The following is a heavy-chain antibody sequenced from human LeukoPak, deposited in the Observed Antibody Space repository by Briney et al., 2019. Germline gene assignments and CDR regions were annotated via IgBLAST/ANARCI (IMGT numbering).Heavy chain of an antibody. Sequence: GASVKVSCKASGYTFTSYGISWVRQAPGQGLEWMGWISAYNGNTNYAQKLQGRVTMTTDTSTSTAYMELRSLRSDDTAVYYCASHRPNYNWNYRYYFDYWGQGTLVTVSS. CDR1: GYTFTSYG. J-gene: IGHJ4*02. CDR3: ASHRPNYNWNYRYYFDY. V-gene: IGHV1-18*01. CDR2: ISAYNGNT. D-gene: IGHD1-7*01.